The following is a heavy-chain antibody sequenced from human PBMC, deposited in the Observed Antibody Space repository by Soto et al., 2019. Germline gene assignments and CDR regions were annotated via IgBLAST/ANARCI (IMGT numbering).Heavy chain of an antibody. CDR2: IWYDGSNK. CDR1: GFTFSSYG. J-gene: IGHJ3*02. Sequence: GGSLRLSCAASGFTFSSYGMHWVRQAPGKGLEWVAVIWYDGSNKYYADSVKGRFTISRDNSKNTLYLQMNSLRAEDTAGYYCGRGNWNVIDAFDIWGQGTRVTVSS. CDR3: GRGNWNVIDAFDI. D-gene: IGHD1-1*01. V-gene: IGHV3-33*01.